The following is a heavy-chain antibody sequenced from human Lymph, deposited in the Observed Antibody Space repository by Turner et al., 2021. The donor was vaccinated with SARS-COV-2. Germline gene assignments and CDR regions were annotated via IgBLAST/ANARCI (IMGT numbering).Heavy chain of an antibody. CDR2: IYSGGST. J-gene: IGHJ6*02. D-gene: IGHD1-1*01. CDR3: ARDLQLYGMDV. Sequence: EVQLVETGGGLIQPWGSLRLSCAASGFTVSSNYMTWVRQAPGKGLEWVSLIYSGGSTYYADSVKGRFTISRDNSKNTLYLQMNSLRAEDTAIYYCARDLQLYGMDVWGQGTTVTVSS. CDR1: GFTVSSNY. V-gene: IGHV3-53*02.